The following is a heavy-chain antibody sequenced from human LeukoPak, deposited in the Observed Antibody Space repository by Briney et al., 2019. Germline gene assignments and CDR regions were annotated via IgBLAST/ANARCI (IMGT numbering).Heavy chain of an antibody. Sequence: SQTLSLTCTVSGGSISSGAYYWSWIRQHPGKGLEWIGYIYYSGSTCYNPSLKSRLTISVDTSKNQFSLKLSSATAADTAVYYCARVSGYSGYDSSYYYMDVWGKGTTVTVSS. V-gene: IGHV4-31*03. CDR1: GGSISSGAYY. CDR3: ARVSGYSGYDSSYYYMDV. CDR2: IYYSGST. J-gene: IGHJ6*03. D-gene: IGHD5-12*01.